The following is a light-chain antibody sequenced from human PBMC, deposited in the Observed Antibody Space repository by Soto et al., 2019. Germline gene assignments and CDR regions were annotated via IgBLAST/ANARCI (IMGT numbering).Light chain of an antibody. J-gene: IGKJ2*01. V-gene: IGKV3-20*01. CDR2: DAS. CDR1: QSVSSY. CDR3: QQYGTSPFT. Sequence: EIVLTQSPATLSLSPGERATLSCRASQSVSSYLAWYQQKRGQAPRLLIYDASNRATGIPDRFSGRGSGTTFTLVISRLEPEDFAVYYCQQYGTSPFTFGQGTKVDNK.